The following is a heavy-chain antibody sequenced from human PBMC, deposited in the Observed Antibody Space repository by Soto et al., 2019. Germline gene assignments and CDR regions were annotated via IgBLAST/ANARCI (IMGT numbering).Heavy chain of an antibody. CDR2: INPNSGGT. CDR1: GYTFTGYY. CDR3: ARPSLARRYYYYYYGMDV. D-gene: IGHD3-3*02. J-gene: IGHJ6*02. V-gene: IGHV1-2*02. Sequence: QVQLVQSGAEVKKPGASVKVSCKASGYTFTGYYMHWVRQAPGQGLEWMGWINPNSGGTNYAQKFQGRVTMTRDTSISTAYMELSRLRSDDTAVYYCARPSLARRYYYYYYGMDVWGQGTTVTVSS.